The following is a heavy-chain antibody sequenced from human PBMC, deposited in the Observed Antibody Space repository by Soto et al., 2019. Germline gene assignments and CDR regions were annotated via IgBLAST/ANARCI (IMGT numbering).Heavy chain of an antibody. J-gene: IGHJ4*02. V-gene: IGHV1-3*01. CDR2: INAGNGNT. D-gene: IGHD3-22*01. Sequence: QVQLVQSGAEVKKPGASVKVSCKASGYTFTGYAIHWVRQAPGQRLEWMGWINAGNGNTKYSQKFQGRVTITRDTSASTAYMELSSLRSEDTAVYYCASRDSYDIHDYWGQGTLVTVSS. CDR1: GYTFTGYA. CDR3: ASRDSYDIHDY.